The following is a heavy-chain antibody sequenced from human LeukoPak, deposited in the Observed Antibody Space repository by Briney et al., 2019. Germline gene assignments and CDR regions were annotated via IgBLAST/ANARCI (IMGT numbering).Heavy chain of an antibody. D-gene: IGHD6-19*01. Sequence: SETLSLTCTVSGGSISSYYWSWIRQPAGKGLEWIGRIYTSGSTNYNPSLKSRVTVSVDTSKNQFSLKLSSVTAADTAVYYCASSYDIAVAGYYFDYWGQGTLVTVSP. V-gene: IGHV4-4*07. CDR2: IYTSGST. CDR1: GGSISSYY. J-gene: IGHJ4*02. CDR3: ASSYDIAVAGYYFDY.